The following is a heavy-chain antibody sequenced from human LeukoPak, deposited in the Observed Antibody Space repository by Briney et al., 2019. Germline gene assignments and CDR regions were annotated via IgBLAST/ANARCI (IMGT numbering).Heavy chain of an antibody. V-gene: IGHV1-18*01. CDR2: ISAYNGYT. D-gene: IGHD1-26*01. CDR1: GYTFASYG. J-gene: IGHJ4*02. Sequence: ASVKVSCKASGYTFASYGISWVRQAPGQGLEWMGWISAYNGYTNYAQKLQGRVTMTTDTSTSTAYMELRSLRSDDTAVYYCARGGVGGSYPTPPDSVDYWGQGTLVTVSS. CDR3: ARGGVGGSYPTPPDSVDY.